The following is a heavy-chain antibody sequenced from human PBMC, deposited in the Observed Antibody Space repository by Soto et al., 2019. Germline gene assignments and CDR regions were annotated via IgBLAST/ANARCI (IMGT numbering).Heavy chain of an antibody. Sequence: ASVKVSCKASGYTFTSYAMHWVRQAPGQRLEWMGWINAGNGNTKYSQKFQGRVTITRDTSASTAYMELSSLRSEDTAMYYCASQPTVTAPTLDSWGQGTLVTVSS. CDR2: INAGNGNT. CDR3: ASQPTVTAPTLDS. D-gene: IGHD1-1*01. V-gene: IGHV1-3*01. CDR1: GYTFTSYA. J-gene: IGHJ4*02.